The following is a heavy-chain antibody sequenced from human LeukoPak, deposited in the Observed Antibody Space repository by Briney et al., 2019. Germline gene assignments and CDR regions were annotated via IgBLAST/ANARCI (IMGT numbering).Heavy chain of an antibody. D-gene: IGHD2-2*01. CDR3: AREVDPKDIVVVPAAPTSNSSPYMDV. J-gene: IGHJ6*03. CDR2: ISGNGGGT. CDR1: EFTFSNYA. V-gene: IGHV3-23*01. Sequence: GGSLRLSCVGSEFTFSNYAMSWVRQAPGRGLEWVSSISGNGGGTYYADSVKGRFTISRDNSKNTLYLQMNSLRAEDTAVYYCAREVDPKDIVVVPAAPTSNSSPYMDVWGKGTTVTVSS.